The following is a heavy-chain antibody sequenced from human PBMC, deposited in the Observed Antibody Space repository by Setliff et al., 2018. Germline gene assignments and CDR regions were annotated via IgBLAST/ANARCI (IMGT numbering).Heavy chain of an antibody. J-gene: IGHJ4*02. CDR1: GASLSSGTYY. Sequence: PSETLSLTCTVSGASLSSGTYYWGWIRQPPGKGLEWIGRIYYRGDTYYNASLKGRLTISVDTAQNQFSLRLTSVTAADTAVYYCARTGTYRYFDYWGQGSL. CDR2: IYYRGDT. D-gene: IGHD1-1*01. V-gene: IGHV4-39*01. CDR3: ARTGTYRYFDY.